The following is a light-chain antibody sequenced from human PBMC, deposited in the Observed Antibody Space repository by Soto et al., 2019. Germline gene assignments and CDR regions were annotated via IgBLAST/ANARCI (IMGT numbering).Light chain of an antibody. CDR3: QQYYSYPYT. Sequence: AIRMTQSPSSFSASTGDRVTITCRASQGISSYLAWYQQKPGKAPKLLIYAASTLQSGVPSRFSGSGSGTDFTLTISCLQSEDFATYYCQQYYSYPYTFVQGTK. V-gene: IGKV1-8*01. J-gene: IGKJ2*01. CDR2: AAS. CDR1: QGISSY.